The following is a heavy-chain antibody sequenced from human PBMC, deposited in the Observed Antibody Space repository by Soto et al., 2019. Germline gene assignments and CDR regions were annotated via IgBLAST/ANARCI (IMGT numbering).Heavy chain of an antibody. D-gene: IGHD1-20*01. Sequence: PSETLSLTCSVSGDSIRSYYWTWIRQPPGKGLQWIGYVFHNGNTNYNPSLKSRVTISEDASKNQVSLRLTSVTAADTAVYFCAREQYNWKIWGQGTLVTVSS. CDR1: GDSIRSYY. CDR3: AREQYNWKI. J-gene: IGHJ4*02. V-gene: IGHV4-59*01. CDR2: VFHNGNT.